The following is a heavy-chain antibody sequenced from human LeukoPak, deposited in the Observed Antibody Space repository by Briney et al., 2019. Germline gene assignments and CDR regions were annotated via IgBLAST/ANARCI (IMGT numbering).Heavy chain of an antibody. V-gene: IGHV3-49*04. CDR2: IRNKANGWNS. CDR1: GFTVNDYA. CDR3: SIAQVTGWLGINDF. Sequence: GRSLRLSCSASGFTVNDYAMNWVRQAPGKGLEWVGFIRNKANGWNSDYAASVKGRFAISRDDSKAIAYLQMTSLETEDTALYYCSIAQVTGWLGINDFWGQGAMVTVSS. J-gene: IGHJ4*02. D-gene: IGHD6-19*01.